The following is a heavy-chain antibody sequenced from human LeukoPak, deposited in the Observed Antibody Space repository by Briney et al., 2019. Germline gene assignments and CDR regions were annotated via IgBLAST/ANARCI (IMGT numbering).Heavy chain of an antibody. CDR1: GGSISSYY. J-gene: IGHJ4*02. D-gene: IGHD3-22*01. Sequence: KPSETLSLTCTVSGGSISSYYWSWIRQPAGKGLEWIGRIYTSGTTNYNPSLKSRVTMSVDTSKNQFSLKMRSVTAADTAVYYCTRANYDGSDYWGQGTLVTVSS. V-gene: IGHV4-4*07. CDR3: TRANYDGSDY. CDR2: IYTSGTT.